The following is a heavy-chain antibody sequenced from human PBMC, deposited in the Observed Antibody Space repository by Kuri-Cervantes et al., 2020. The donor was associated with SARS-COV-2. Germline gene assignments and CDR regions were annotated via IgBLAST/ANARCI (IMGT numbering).Heavy chain of an antibody. Sequence: SLKISCAASGFTFDDYAMHWVRQAPGKGLEWVSGISWNSGSIGYADSVKGRFTISRDNSKNTLYLQMNSLRAEDTAVYYCAKDSLLEVKFDYWGQGTLVTVSS. CDR3: AKDSLLEVKFDY. V-gene: IGHV3-9*01. CDR2: ISWNSGSI. CDR1: GFTFDDYA. J-gene: IGHJ4*02. D-gene: IGHD1-1*01.